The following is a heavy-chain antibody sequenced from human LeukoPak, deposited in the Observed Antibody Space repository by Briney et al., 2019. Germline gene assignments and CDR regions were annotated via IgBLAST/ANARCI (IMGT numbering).Heavy chain of an antibody. J-gene: IGHJ5*01. CDR1: GFPFYNYA. D-gene: IGHD2-15*01. Sequence: GSLRLSFAASGFPFYNYAMSWVRPAPGKGLEWVSALIDSGDTTYYADSVKGRFTISRDNSKNTLFLQMNSLTAEDTAIYYCVKGGGSFLTWFDSWGQGSLVTVSS. V-gene: IGHV3-23*01. CDR2: LIDSGDTT. CDR3: VKGGGSFLTWFDS.